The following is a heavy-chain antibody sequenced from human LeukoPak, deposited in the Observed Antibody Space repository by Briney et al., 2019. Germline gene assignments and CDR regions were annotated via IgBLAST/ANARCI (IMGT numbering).Heavy chain of an antibody. CDR2: INPNSGGT. V-gene: IGHV1-2*02. D-gene: IGHD3-3*01. CDR1: GYTFTGYY. J-gene: IGHJ3*02. Sequence: ASVKVSCKASGYTFTGYYMHWVRQAPGQGLEWMGWINPNSGGTNYAQKFQGRVTMTRDTSISTAYMELSRLRSDDAAVYYCARVRFLEWFFDAFDIWRQGTMVTVCS. CDR3: ARVRFLEWFFDAFDI.